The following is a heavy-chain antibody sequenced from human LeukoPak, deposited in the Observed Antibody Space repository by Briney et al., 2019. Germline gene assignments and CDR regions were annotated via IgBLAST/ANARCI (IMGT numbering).Heavy chain of an antibody. CDR2: ISTSSTYI. Sequence: GGSLRLSCAASGFTFSTYSMNWVRQAPGQGLEWVSSISTSSTYIYYADSVKGRFTISRDNAKNSLYLQMNSLRAEDTAVYYCARHEPVITLSSYYYGMDVWGPGTTVTVSS. J-gene: IGHJ6*02. CDR3: ARHEPVITLSSYYYGMDV. V-gene: IGHV3-21*01. CDR1: GFTFSTYS. D-gene: IGHD1-14*01.